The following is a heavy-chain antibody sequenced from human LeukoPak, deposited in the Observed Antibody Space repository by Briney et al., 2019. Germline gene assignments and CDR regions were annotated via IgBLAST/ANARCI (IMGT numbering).Heavy chain of an antibody. CDR3: AATVFTSPNWFDP. CDR1: GGSISDTNW. Sequence: SGTLSLTCGVSGGSISDTNWWTWFRQPPGKGLEWIGEVNLQGSTNYNPSLKSRVTISVDTSKNQFSLKLSSVTAADTAVYYCAATVFTSPNWFDPWGQGTLITVSS. J-gene: IGHJ5*02. V-gene: IGHV4-4*02. CDR2: VNLQGST. D-gene: IGHD3-9*01.